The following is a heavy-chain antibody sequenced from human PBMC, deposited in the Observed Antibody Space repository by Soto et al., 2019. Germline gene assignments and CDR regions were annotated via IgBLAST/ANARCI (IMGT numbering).Heavy chain of an antibody. CDR1: GGTFSSYT. V-gene: IGHV1-69*13. D-gene: IGHD6-13*01. CDR3: ARDSIAAAGTDY. CDR2: IIPLFGTT. J-gene: IGHJ4*02. Sequence: SVKVSCKASGGTFSSYTIAWVRQAPGQGLEWMGEIIPLFGTTNYVEKFQGRLTITADASTSTAYMELSSLRSEDTAMYYCARDSIAAAGTDYWGQGTLVTSPQ.